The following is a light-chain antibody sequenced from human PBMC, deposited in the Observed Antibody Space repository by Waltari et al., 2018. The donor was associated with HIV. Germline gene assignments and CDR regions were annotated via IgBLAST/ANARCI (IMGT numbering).Light chain of an antibody. Sequence: QPALIQPPSVSGSAGQSVTIPCTGTSMAVGVYMAFSWYQKPPGKSPKLMIYDVSKRPSGVPDRFSGSKSGNTAALTISGLQAEDEADYYCCSYAGSYNYVFGTGTKVTVL. CDR3: CSYAGSYNYV. J-gene: IGLJ1*01. CDR2: DVS. V-gene: IGLV2-11*01. CDR1: SMAVGVYMA.